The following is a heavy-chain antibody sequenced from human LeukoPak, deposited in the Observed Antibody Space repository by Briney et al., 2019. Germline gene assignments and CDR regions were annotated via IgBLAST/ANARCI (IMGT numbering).Heavy chain of an antibody. Sequence: GGSLRLSCAASGFTFSSYWMSWVRQAPGKGLEWVSGISWSSGRIGYADSVKGRFTISRDNAKNSLYLQMNGLRPEDTALYYCAKDRIAVTGPLAMDVWGQGTTVIVSS. CDR2: ISWSSGRI. J-gene: IGHJ6*02. CDR1: GFTFSSYW. D-gene: IGHD6-19*01. V-gene: IGHV3-9*01. CDR3: AKDRIAVTGPLAMDV.